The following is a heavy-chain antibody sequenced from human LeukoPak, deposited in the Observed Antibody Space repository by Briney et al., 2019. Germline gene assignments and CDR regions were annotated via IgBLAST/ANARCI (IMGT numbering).Heavy chain of an antibody. V-gene: IGHV3-30*02. J-gene: IGHJ4*02. Sequence: GGSLRLSCAASGFTFNNYGMHWVRQAPGKGLEWLAFIWFDESNKFYAASVKGRFTISRDNSKNTLYLQMNSLRAEDTAVYYCAKDSGRYCSGGSCLDVDYWGQGTLVTVSS. D-gene: IGHD2-15*01. CDR3: AKDSGRYCSGGSCLDVDY. CDR1: GFTFNNYG. CDR2: IWFDESNK.